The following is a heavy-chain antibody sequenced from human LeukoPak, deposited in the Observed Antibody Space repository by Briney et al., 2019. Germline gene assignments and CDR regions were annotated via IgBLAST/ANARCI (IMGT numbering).Heavy chain of an antibody. CDR3: ARDRFTYYDILTVYGMDV. Sequence: ASVKVSCKASGYTFTSYGISWVRQAPGQGLEWMGWISAYNGNTNYAQKLQGRVTMTTDTSTSTAYMELRSLRSDDTAVYYCARDRFTYYDILTVYGMDVWGKGTTVTISS. V-gene: IGHV1-18*01. J-gene: IGHJ6*04. CDR1: GYTFTSYG. CDR2: ISAYNGNT. D-gene: IGHD3-9*01.